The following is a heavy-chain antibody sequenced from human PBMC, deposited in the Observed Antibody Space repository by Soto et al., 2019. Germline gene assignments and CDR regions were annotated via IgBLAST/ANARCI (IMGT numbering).Heavy chain of an antibody. D-gene: IGHD3-9*01. CDR2: IYYSGST. CDR3: ASSLRYFDWLLSFYWFDP. CDR1: GGSISRSSYY. J-gene: IGHJ5*02. Sequence: PSETLSLTRPVSGGSISRSSYYWGWIRQPPGKGLEWIGSIYYSGSTYYNPSLKSRVTISVDTSKNQFSLKLSSVTAADTAVYYCASSLRYFDWLLSFYWFDPWGQGTLVTVSS. V-gene: IGHV4-39*01.